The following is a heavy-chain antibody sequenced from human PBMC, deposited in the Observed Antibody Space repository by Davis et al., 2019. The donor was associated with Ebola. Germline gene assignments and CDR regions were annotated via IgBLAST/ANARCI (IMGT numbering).Heavy chain of an antibody. CDR3: ARGFTIFGVVIPVYMDV. Sequence: HTRGSMRPSCAASALILRNFWMHWVRPVPGKVLVWVSRINGFETSSRYADSVKGRFTISRDHAKNTMYLQMNSLRAEDTAVYYCARGFTIFGVVIPVYMDVWGKGTTVTVSS. D-gene: IGHD3-3*01. CDR1: ALILRNFW. CDR2: INGFETSS. V-gene: IGHV3-74*01. J-gene: IGHJ6*03.